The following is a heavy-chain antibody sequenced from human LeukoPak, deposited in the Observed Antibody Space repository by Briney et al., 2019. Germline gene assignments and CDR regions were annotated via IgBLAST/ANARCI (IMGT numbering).Heavy chain of an antibody. V-gene: IGHV4-59*01. CDR3: ARRHYYGSSYYGMDV. CDR1: GGSISSYY. D-gene: IGHD3-10*01. Sequence: SETLSLTCTVSGGSISSYYWSWIRQPPGKGLEWIGFISYSGSTNYNPSLRSRVTISVDKSKNQFSLKLSSVTGADTAVYYCARRHYYGSSYYGMDVWGQGTTVTVSS. CDR2: ISYSGST. J-gene: IGHJ6*02.